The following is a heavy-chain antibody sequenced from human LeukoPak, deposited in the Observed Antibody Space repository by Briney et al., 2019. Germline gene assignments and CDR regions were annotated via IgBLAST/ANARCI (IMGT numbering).Heavy chain of an antibody. J-gene: IGHJ5*02. V-gene: IGHV3-23*01. Sequence: GGSLRLSCAASGFTFSSNAMNWVRPGPGKGLEWVAAISSSGSATYYADSVKGRFTISRDNSKNTLYLQMNSLRAGDTALYYCAKDGGAGFDPWGQGTLVTVSS. CDR3: AKDGGAGFDP. CDR1: GFTFSSNA. CDR2: ISSSGSAT. D-gene: IGHD3-16*01.